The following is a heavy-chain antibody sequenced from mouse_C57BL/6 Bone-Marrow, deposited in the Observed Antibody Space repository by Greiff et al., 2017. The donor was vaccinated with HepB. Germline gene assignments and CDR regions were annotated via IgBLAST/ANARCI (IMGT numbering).Heavy chain of an antibody. D-gene: IGHD1-1*01. V-gene: IGHV3-6*01. J-gene: IGHJ3*01. Sequence: EVQLQQSGPGLVKPSQSLSLTCSVTGYSITSGYYWNWIRQFPGNKLEWMGYISYDGSNNYNPSLKNRISITRDTSKNQFFLKLNSVTTEDTATYYCARDGVLRDWFAYWGQGTLVTVSA. CDR3: ARDGVLRDWFAY. CDR1: GYSITSGYY. CDR2: ISYDGSN.